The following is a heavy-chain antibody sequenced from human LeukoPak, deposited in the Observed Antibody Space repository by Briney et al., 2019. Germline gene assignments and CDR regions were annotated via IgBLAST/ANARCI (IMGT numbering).Heavy chain of an antibody. J-gene: IGHJ4*02. D-gene: IGHD3-10*01. V-gene: IGHV3-30*02. CDR2: IRYDGSNK. Sequence: GGSLRLSSAASGFTFSSYGMHWVRQAPGKGLEWVAFIRYDGSNKYYADSVKGRFTISRDNSKNTLYLQMNSLRTEDTAVYYCAVCGSGSYTNARLDYWGQGTLVTVSS. CDR3: AVCGSGSYTNARLDY. CDR1: GFTFSSYG.